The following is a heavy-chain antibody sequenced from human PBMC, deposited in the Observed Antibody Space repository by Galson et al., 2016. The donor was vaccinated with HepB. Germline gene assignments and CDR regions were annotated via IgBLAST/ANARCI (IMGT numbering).Heavy chain of an antibody. CDR1: GFTFSYYW. CDR2: IKEDGGEK. Sequence: SLRLSCADSGFTFSYYWMSWVRQGPGKGLEWAGNIKEDGGEKNYVDSVKGRFSISRDNAKNSLYLQMNSLRVEVTAVYYCTGDLGNSNYDWGQGTLVTVSS. CDR3: TGDLGNSNYD. V-gene: IGHV3-7*01. J-gene: IGHJ4*02. D-gene: IGHD6-13*01.